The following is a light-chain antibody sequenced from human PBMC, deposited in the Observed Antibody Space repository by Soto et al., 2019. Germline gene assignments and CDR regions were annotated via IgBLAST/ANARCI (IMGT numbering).Light chain of an antibody. CDR3: ISYSGSNNWN. CDR2: EVS. J-gene: IGLJ1*01. V-gene: IGLV2-8*01. CDR1: SSDVGGYNY. Sequence: QSALTQPPSASGSPGQSVTISCTGTSSDVGGYNYVSWYQQHPGKAPKLMIYEVSKRPSGVPDRFSGSKSGNTASLTVYVLQAEDEADYYCISYSGSNNWNFGTGTKLTVL.